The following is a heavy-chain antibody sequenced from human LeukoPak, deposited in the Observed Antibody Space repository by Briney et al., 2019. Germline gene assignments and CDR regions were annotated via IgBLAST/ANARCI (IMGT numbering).Heavy chain of an antibody. CDR3: ARRYLYYFDY. J-gene: IGHJ4*02. D-gene: IGHD1-1*01. Sequence: ASVKVSCKASGYTFTSYGISWVRQAPGQGLEWMGWISAYNGNTNYAQKFQGRVTMTRDMSTSTVYMELSSLRSEDTAVYYCARRYLYYFDYWGQGTLVTVSS. CDR1: GYTFTSYG. CDR2: ISAYNGNT. V-gene: IGHV1-18*01.